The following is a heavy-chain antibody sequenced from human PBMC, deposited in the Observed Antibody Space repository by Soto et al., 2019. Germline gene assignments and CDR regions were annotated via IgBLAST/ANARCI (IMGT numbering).Heavy chain of an antibody. J-gene: IGHJ5*02. CDR3: AHGDGYYSDSSGRLGLDP. CDR1: AFSLRTRGVG. CDR2: IYWDDDK. V-gene: IGHV2-5*02. Sequence: QITLKESGPTLVKPTQTLTLTCTFSAFSLRTRGVGVGWIRQPPGKALEWLALIYWDDDKRYNPSLKSRLTITKDTSKTPVVRTMTILDLVDTGTYYCAHGDGYYSDSSGRLGLDPWSQGTLVTVSS. D-gene: IGHD3-22*01.